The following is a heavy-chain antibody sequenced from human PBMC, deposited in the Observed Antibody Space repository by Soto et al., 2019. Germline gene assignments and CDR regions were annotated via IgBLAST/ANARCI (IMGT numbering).Heavy chain of an antibody. J-gene: IGHJ4*02. V-gene: IGHV4-34*01. Sequence: TSETLSLTCAVYGGSFSGYYWNWIRQPPGKGLEWIREINYSGSTNYNPSLKSRVTISVDTSKNQFSLKLSSVTAADTAVYYCARSDGRYWGQGTLVTVS. CDR1: GGSFSGYY. CDR3: ARSDGRY. CDR2: INYSGST.